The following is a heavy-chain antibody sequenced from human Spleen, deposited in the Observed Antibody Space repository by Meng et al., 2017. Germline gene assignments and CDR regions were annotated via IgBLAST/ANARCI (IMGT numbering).Heavy chain of an antibody. J-gene: IGHJ4*02. D-gene: IGHD3-16*01. Sequence: VELGESGGGLGKPGGSLRCSCAASGLIFSDYYMSWIRQAPGKGLEWVSYLSGSGSSIYYADSVKGRFTISRDNPKNSLYLEMNSLGADDTAVYYCARMPRYRSGGGSLDYWGQGTLVTVSS. CDR3: ARMPRYRSGGGSLDY. CDR2: LSGSGSSI. CDR1: GLIFSDYY. V-gene: IGHV3-11*01.